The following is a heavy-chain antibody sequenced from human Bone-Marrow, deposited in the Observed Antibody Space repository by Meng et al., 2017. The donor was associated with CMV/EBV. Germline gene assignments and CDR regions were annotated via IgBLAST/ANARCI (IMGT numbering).Heavy chain of an antibody. Sequence: ASGFTFSSYGMHWVRQAPGKGLEWVAVTSYDGSNKYYADSVKGRFTISRDDSKNTLYLQMNSLRAEDTAVYYCARDPTRGYSYGVDHWGQGTLVTVSS. CDR3: ARDPTRGYSYGVDH. CDR2: TSYDGSNK. V-gene: IGHV3-30*19. J-gene: IGHJ4*02. CDR1: GFTFSSYG. D-gene: IGHD5-18*01.